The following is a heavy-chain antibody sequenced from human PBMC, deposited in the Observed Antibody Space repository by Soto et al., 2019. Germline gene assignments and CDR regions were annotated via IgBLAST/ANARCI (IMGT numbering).Heavy chain of an antibody. CDR2: ISGRGGSS. V-gene: IGHV3-23*01. Sequence: EVQLLESGGGLIQPGGSLRLSCSASGFSFSSYAMMWVRQAPGKGLERVSVISGRGGSSYFADSAKGRFTISRDNSQNMLYLATNSRIAEDTAIYFCAKGSIEYSAAVDYWGQGTLVIVSS. CDR3: AKGSIEYSAAVDY. J-gene: IGHJ4*02. CDR1: GFSFSSYA. D-gene: IGHD1-26*01.